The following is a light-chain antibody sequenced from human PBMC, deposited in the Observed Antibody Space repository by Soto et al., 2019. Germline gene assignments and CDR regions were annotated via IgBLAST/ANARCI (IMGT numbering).Light chain of an antibody. Sequence: EIVLTQSPAPLSLSPGERATLSCRASQSVSRYLAWFQQKPGQAPRLLIYGVSNRATGIPARFSGSGSGTDFTLTISSLEPEDFAVYYCQQRSNWGMYTFGQGTKLEIK. V-gene: IGKV3-11*01. CDR1: QSVSRY. CDR2: GVS. J-gene: IGKJ2*01. CDR3: QQRSNWGMYT.